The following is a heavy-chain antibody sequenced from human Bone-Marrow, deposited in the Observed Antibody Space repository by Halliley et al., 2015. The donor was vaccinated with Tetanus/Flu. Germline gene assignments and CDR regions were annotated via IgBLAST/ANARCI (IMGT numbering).Heavy chain of an antibody. V-gene: IGHV4-31*03. D-gene: IGHD6-13*01. CDR1: GGSISSGGFY. J-gene: IGHJ3*01. Sequence: TLSLTCTLSGGSISSGGFYWNWLRPHPGKGLEWIGYIHYSGSNFYNLSLKISVTMSVDTYKIHFSLRLTSVTASGTDGYSCARGAAGIEVGDAFDAWGQWTRVAFSS. CDR2: IHYSGSN. CDR3: ARGAAGIEVGDAFDA.